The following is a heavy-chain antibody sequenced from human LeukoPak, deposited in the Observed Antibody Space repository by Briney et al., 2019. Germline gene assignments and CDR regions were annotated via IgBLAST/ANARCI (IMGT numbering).Heavy chain of an antibody. CDR1: GGSISSGDYY. CDR2: IYYSGST. Sequence: SQTLSLTCTVSGGSISSGDYYWSWIRQPPGKGLEWIGYIYYSGSTYYNPSLKSRVTISVDTSKNQFSLKLSSVTAADTAVYYCASLGNCGGDCSSGGVWGQGTLVTVFS. CDR3: ASLGNCGGDCSSGGV. J-gene: IGHJ4*02. D-gene: IGHD2-21*02. V-gene: IGHV4-30-4*01.